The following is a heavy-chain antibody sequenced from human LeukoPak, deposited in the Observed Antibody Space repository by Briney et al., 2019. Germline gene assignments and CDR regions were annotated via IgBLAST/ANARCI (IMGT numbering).Heavy chain of an antibody. J-gene: IGHJ4*02. CDR1: GFTFSSYE. D-gene: IGHD3-22*01. V-gene: IGHV3-48*03. CDR3: ASLPTYYYDSSGYYYGGY. CDR2: ISSSGSTI. Sequence: PGGSLRLSCAASGFTFSSYEMNWVRQAPGKGLEWVSYISSSGSTIYYADSVKGRFTISRDNAKNSLYLQVNSLRAEDTAVYYCASLPTYYYDSSGYYYGGYWGQGTLVTVSS.